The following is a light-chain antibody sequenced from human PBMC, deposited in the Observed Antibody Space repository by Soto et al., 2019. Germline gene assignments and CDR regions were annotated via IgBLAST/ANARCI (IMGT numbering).Light chain of an antibody. Sequence: EKVMTQSPATLSVSPGERATLSCRASQSVDSNLAWYQQKPGQAPRLLIYGASTRATGVPSRFAGSGSGTEFTLTITSRQSEDFAVYYCQHYNYWPHTFGQGTKLEIK. CDR3: QHYNYWPHT. V-gene: IGKV3-15*01. J-gene: IGKJ2*01. CDR2: GAS. CDR1: QSVDSN.